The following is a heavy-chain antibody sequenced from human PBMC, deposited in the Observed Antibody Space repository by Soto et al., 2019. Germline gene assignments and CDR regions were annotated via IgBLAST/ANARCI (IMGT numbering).Heavy chain of an antibody. J-gene: IGHJ6*02. CDR1: GFTFSSYG. CDR3: ATEGTRVDYYYYGMEV. D-gene: IGHD1-7*01. Sequence: QVQLVESGGGVVQPGRSLRLSCAASGFTFSSYGMHWVRQAPGKGLEWVAVISYDGSNKYYADSVKGRFTISRDNSKNTLYLQMNSLRAEDTAVYYCATEGTRVDYYYYGMEVCGQGTTVTVSS. CDR2: ISYDGSNK. V-gene: IGHV3-30*03.